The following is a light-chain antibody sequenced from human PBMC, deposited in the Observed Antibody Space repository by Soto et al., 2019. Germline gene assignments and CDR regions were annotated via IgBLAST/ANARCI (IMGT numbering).Light chain of an antibody. CDR2: EVS. CDR1: SSDVGGYNY. J-gene: IGLJ1*01. V-gene: IGLV2-14*01. CDR3: SSYTSSIIYV. Sequence: QSALTQPASVSGSPGQSITISCTGTSSDVGGYNYVSWYQQHPGKAPKLMIYEVSNRPSGVSNRFSGSKSGNTASLTISGLLAEDEADYYCSSYTSSIIYVFGTGTKLTVL.